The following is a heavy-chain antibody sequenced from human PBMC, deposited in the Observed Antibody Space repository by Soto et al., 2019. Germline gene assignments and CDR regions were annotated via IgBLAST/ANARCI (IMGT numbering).Heavy chain of an antibody. V-gene: IGHV3-30*18. CDR3: AKDMARDCSGGSCYSISWFDP. Sequence: SLRLSCAASGFTFSSYGMHWVRQAPGKGLEWVAVISYDGSNKYYADSVKGRFTISRDNSKNTLYLQMNSLGAEDTAVYYCAKDMARDCSGGSCYSISWFDPWGQGTLVTVSS. J-gene: IGHJ5*02. CDR1: GFTFSSYG. D-gene: IGHD2-15*01. CDR2: ISYDGSNK.